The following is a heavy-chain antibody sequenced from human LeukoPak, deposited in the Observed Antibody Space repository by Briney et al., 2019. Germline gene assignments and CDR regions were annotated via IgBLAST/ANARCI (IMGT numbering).Heavy chain of an antibody. D-gene: IGHD2-2*01. CDR3: ARVYCSSTSCPLVDY. V-gene: IGHV3-66*02. Sequence: GGSLRLSCAASGFTASSNYMSWVRQAPGKGLEWVSVIYSGGSTYYTASVNGRFTISRDNSKNTLYLQMNSLRAEDTAVYYCARVYCSSTSCPLVDYWGPGTLVTVSS. CDR2: IYSGGST. J-gene: IGHJ4*02. CDR1: GFTASSNY.